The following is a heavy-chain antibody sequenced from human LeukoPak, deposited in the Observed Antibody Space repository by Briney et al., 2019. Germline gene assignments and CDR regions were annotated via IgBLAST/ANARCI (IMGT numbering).Heavy chain of an antibody. D-gene: IGHD3-16*01. J-gene: IGHJ6*02. V-gene: IGHV3-30-3*01. CDR3: ARDAWAVDYYYYGVDV. CDR1: GFTFSSYA. CDR2: ISYDGSNK. Sequence: GGSLRLSCAASGFTFSSYAMHWVRQAPGKGLEWVAVISYDGSNKYYADSVKGRFTISRDNSKNTLYLQMNSLRAEDTAVYYCARDAWAVDYYYYGVDVWGQGTTVTVSS.